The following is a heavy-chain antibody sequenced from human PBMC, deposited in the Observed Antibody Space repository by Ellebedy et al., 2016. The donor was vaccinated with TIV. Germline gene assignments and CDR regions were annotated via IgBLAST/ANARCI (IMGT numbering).Heavy chain of an antibody. CDR2: INPNSGGT. J-gene: IGHJ4*02. V-gene: IGHV1-2*02. Sequence: AASVKVSCQPSGYTFTAHYMHSVRPPPGQGLEWMGWINPNSGGTNYAQKFQGRVTMTRDTSISTAYMELSRLRSEDTAVYYCANDPYRAASLNYWGQGTLVTVSS. CDR3: ANDPYRAASLNY. D-gene: IGHD6-13*01. CDR1: GYTFTAHY.